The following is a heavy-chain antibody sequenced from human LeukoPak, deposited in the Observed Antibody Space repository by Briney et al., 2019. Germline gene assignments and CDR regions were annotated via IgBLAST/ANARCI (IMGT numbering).Heavy chain of an antibody. CDR3: ATGYCSSTSCYRANYYYYYMDV. Sequence: GASVKVSCKVSGYTLTELSMHWVRQAPGKGLEWMGGFDPEDGETIYAQKFQGRVTMTEDTSTDTAYMELSSLRSEDTAVYYCATGYCSSTSCYRANYYYYYMDVWGKGTTVTVSS. CDR2: FDPEDGET. V-gene: IGHV1-24*01. D-gene: IGHD2-2*02. CDR1: GYTLTELS. J-gene: IGHJ6*03.